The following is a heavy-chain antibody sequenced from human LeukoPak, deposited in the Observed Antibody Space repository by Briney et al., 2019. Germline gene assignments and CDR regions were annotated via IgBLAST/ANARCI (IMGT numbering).Heavy chain of an antibody. D-gene: IGHD6-13*01. J-gene: IGHJ4*02. CDR2: ISSGSVST. CDR3: ARDRSTWSLDY. CDR1: GFTFSSYW. Sequence: PGGSLRLSCEASGFTFSSYWMSWIRQAPGKGLEWVSYISSGSVSTNYADSVKGQFTISRGNAKNSLYLQMSSLRDEDTAVYFCARDRSTWSLDYWGQGTLVTVSS. V-gene: IGHV3-11*06.